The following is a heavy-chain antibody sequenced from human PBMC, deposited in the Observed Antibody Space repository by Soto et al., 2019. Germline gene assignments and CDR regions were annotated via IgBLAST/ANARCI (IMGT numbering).Heavy chain of an antibody. CDR3: ARTDFWTGYKASDV. CDR2: IDPSDSDT. J-gene: IGHJ6*02. Sequence: GESLKISCKGSGYSFTSYWISWVRQLPGKGLEWLGRIDPSDSDTNYSPSFQGHVTISADESISTAYLQWSSLKASDTAMYYCARTDFWTGYKASDVWGQGTTVTVSS. V-gene: IGHV5-10-1*01. D-gene: IGHD3-3*01. CDR1: GYSFTSYW.